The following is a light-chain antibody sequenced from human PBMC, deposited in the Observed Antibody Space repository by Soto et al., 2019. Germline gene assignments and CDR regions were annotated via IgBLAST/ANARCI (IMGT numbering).Light chain of an antibody. V-gene: IGKV3-20*01. CDR3: QQYGSSPRT. CDR1: QTVDSNY. CDR2: GIS. Sequence: EIVLTQSPGILSSSPGEGATLSCRVSQTVDSNYFAWYQQKPGRAPRLLIYGISSRATGIPDRFSGSGSGTDFTLTISRLEPEDFAVYYCQQYGSSPRTFGQGTKVDIK. J-gene: IGKJ1*01.